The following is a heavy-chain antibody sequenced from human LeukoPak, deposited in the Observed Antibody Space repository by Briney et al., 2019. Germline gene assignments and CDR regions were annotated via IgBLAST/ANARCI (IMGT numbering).Heavy chain of an antibody. D-gene: IGHD3-3*01. J-gene: IGHJ4*02. CDR3: ANSPWITIFGVVTNRAPSFDY. CDR1: GFTFSSYA. V-gene: IGHV3-23*01. CDR2: ISGSGGST. Sequence: GGSLRLSCAASGFTFSSYAMSWVRQAPGKGLEWVSAISGSGGSTYYADSVKGRFTISRDNSKNTLYLQMNSLRAEDTAVYYCANSPWITIFGVVTNRAPSFDYWGQGTLVTVSS.